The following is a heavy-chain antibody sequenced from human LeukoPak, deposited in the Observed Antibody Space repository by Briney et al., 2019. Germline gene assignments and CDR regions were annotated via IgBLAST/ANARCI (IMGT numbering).Heavy chain of an antibody. CDR1: GYTFTNYA. V-gene: IGHV1-3*01. J-gene: IGHJ4*02. D-gene: IGHD4-23*01. CDR2: INPGNGDT. CDR3: ARDRGGSVDFDA. Sequence: ASVKVSCKASGYTFTNYAMHWVRQAPGQRPEWMGWINPGNGDTKNSQELQDRVTITRDTPATTAHIELSRPSHDATAAYYCARDRGGSVDFDAWGQGTLVTVSS.